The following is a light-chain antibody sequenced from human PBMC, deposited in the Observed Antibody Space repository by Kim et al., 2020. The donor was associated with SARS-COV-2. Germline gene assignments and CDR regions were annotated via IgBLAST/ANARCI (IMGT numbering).Light chain of an antibody. CDR3: QAWDSSVV. CDR1: KLGDKY. J-gene: IGLJ2*01. V-gene: IGLV3-1*01. CDR2: QDS. Sequence: SYELTQPPSVSVSPGQTASITCSGDKLGDKYACWYQQKPGQSPVLVIYQDSKRPSGIPERFSGSNSGNTATLTISGTQAMDEADYYCQAWDSSVVFGGGTQPTVL.